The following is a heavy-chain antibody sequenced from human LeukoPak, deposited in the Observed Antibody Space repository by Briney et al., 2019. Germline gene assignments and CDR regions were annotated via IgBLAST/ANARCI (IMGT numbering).Heavy chain of an antibody. V-gene: IGHV4-34*01. CDR1: GGSFSGYY. Sequence: SETLSLTCAVYGGSFSGYYWSWIRQPPGKGLEWIGEINHSGSTNYNPSLKSRVTISVDTSKNQFSLKLSSVTAADTAVYYCARAGYTYGTLYFWGQGTLVTVSS. CDR3: ARAGYTYGTLYF. D-gene: IGHD5-18*01. CDR2: INHSGST. J-gene: IGHJ4*02.